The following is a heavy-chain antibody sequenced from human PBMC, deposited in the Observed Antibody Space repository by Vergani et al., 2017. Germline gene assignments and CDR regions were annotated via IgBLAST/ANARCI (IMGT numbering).Heavy chain of an antibody. CDR2: IYHSGST. J-gene: IGHJ4*02. CDR3: ARRSGYYLAFDY. CDR1: GNSISSGYY. Sequence: QVQLQESGPGLVKPSETLSLTCAVSGNSISSGYYWGWIRQPPGKGLEWIGSIYHSGSTYYNPSLKSRVTISVDTSKNQFSLKLSSVTAADTAVYYCARRSGYYLAFDYWGQGTLVTVFS. V-gene: IGHV4-38-2*01. D-gene: IGHD3-22*01.